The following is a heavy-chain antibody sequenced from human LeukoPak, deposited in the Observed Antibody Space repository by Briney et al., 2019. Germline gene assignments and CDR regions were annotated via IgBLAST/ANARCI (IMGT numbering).Heavy chain of an antibody. V-gene: IGHV3-23*01. D-gene: IGHD1-26*01. CDR3: ASDSGSYYGHDY. CDR1: GFTIATYG. J-gene: IGHJ4*02. CDR2: ISGSGGST. Sequence: PGGSLRLSCVASGFTIATYGMSWVRQAPGKGLEWVSAISGSGGSTYYADSVKGRFTISRDNSKNTLYLQMNSLRAEDTAVYYCASDSGSYYGHDYWGQGTLVTVSS.